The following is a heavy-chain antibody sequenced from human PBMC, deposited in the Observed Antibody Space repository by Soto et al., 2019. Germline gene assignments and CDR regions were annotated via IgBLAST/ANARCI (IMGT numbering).Heavy chain of an antibody. CDR1: GYSISSGYY. V-gene: IGHV4-38-2*01. D-gene: IGHD5-18*01. CDR3: ARGRYSYGGFDY. J-gene: IGHJ4*02. Sequence: PSETLSLTCAVSGYSISSGYYWGWIRQPPGKGLEWIGSIYHSGSTYYNPSLKSRVTISVDTSKNQFSLKLSSVTAADTAVYYCARGRYSYGGFDYWGQETLVTVCS. CDR2: IYHSGST.